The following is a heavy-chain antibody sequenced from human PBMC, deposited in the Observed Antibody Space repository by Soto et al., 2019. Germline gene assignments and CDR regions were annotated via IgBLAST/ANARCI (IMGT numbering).Heavy chain of an antibody. CDR3: ARDPLSSSSPYYYYGMDG. D-gene: IGHD6-6*01. J-gene: IGHJ6*02. Sequence: ASVKVSCKASGYTFTGYYMHWVRQAPGQGLEWMGWINPNSGGTNYAQKFQGWVTMTRDTSISTAYMELSRLRSDDTAVCYCARDPLSSSSPYYYYGMDGWGQGTTVTVSS. V-gene: IGHV1-2*04. CDR1: GYTFTGYY. CDR2: INPNSGGT.